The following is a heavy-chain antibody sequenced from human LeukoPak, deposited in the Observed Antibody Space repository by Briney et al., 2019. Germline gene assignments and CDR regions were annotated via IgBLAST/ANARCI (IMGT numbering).Heavy chain of an antibody. CDR2: ISSSSSTI. D-gene: IGHD3-22*01. J-gene: IGHJ4*02. CDR1: GFTFSSYS. CDR3: AREGDWGYYLYYFDY. Sequence: GGSLRLFCAASGFTFSSYSMNWVRQAPGKGLECVSYISSSSSTIYYADSVKGRFTISRDNAKNSLYLQMNSLRDEDTAVYYCAREGDWGYYLYYFDYWGQGTLVTVSS. V-gene: IGHV3-48*02.